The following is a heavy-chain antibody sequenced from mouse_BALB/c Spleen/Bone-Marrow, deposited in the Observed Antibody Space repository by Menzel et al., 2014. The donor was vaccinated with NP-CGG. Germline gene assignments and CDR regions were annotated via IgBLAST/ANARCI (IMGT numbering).Heavy chain of an antibody. V-gene: IGHV4-1*02. J-gene: IGHJ2*01. CDR1: GFDFSRYW. CDR2: INPDSSTI. D-gene: IGHD1-1*01. CDR3: ARPVEYYGYFDY. Sequence: VQLQESGGGLVQAGGSLKLSCAASGFDFSRYWMSWVRQAPGKGLEWIGEINPDSSTINYTPSLKDKFIISRDNAKNTLYLQMSKVRSEDTALYYRARPVEYYGYFDYWGQGTTLTVSS.